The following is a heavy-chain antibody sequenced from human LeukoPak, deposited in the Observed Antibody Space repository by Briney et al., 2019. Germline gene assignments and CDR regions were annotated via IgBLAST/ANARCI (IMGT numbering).Heavy chain of an antibody. Sequence: ASVKVSCKASGYTFNSYGINWVRQAPGQGLEWLGWISAYTGNTNYAERDQDRVTMTTDTSTSTAYLELRSLRSDDTAVYYCARSCTTAICYDHFDYWGQGALVTVSS. J-gene: IGHJ4*02. V-gene: IGHV1-18*01. CDR1: GYTFNSYG. D-gene: IGHD2-8*01. CDR2: ISAYTGNT. CDR3: ARSCTTAICYDHFDY.